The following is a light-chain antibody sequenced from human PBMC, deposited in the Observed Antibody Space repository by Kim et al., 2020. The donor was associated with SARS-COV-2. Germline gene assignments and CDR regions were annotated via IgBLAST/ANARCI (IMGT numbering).Light chain of an antibody. CDR1: QYISNY. CDR3: QQYDNPVT. Sequence: SASVGDRVTIACQASQYISNYLNWYQQKPAKAPKLLNYDASNLETGLPSRFSGSGSGTDFSFSISSLQPEDIATYYYQQYDNPVTFGGGTKVDIK. CDR2: DAS. J-gene: IGKJ4*01. V-gene: IGKV1-33*01.